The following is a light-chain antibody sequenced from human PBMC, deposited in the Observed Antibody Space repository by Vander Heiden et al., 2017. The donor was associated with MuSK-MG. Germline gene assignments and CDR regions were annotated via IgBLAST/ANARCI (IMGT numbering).Light chain of an antibody. CDR3: SSYTASDNWV. J-gene: IGLJ3*02. CDR1: ISDVGGYNH. V-gene: IGLV2-8*01. CDR2: EVT. Sequence: QSALPQPPSASGSPGQSVTISCTGTISDVGGYNHVSWYQHHPGNAPKLMIYEVTERPAGVPDRFSGSKSGNTASLTVSGLQAEDEAAYYCSSYTASDNWVFGGGTRLTVL.